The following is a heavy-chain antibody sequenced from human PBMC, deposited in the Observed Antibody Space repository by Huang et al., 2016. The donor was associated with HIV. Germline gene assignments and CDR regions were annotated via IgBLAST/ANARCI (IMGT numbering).Heavy chain of an antibody. J-gene: IGHJ4*02. CDR3: ARDLVTEWELLQFDY. D-gene: IGHD1-26*01. CDR2: IDYSGST. V-gene: IGHV4-59*11. Sequence: QVQLQESGPGLVKPSETLSLTCTVSGGSISSHYWSWVRQPPGKGLEWIGSIDYSGSTNYNPSLKSRVTISVDTSKNQFSLKLSSVTAADTAVYYCARDLVTEWELLQFDYWGQGTLVTVSS. CDR1: GGSISSHY.